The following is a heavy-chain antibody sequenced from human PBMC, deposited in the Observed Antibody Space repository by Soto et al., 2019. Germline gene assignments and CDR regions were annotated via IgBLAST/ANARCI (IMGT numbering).Heavy chain of an antibody. CDR3: ARHRHPRGTVGATSPLDP. V-gene: IGHV3-53*01. CDR1: GFSVSSNY. D-gene: IGHD1-26*01. CDR2: HYSGGST. Sequence: GGSLRLSCAISGFSVSSNYLSWVRQAPGKGLEWASVHYSGGSTYYADSVQGRFTISRDKSNNTLYLQMRRVRAEDTAVYFCARHRHPRGTVGATSPLDPWGQGTQVTVSS. J-gene: IGHJ5*02.